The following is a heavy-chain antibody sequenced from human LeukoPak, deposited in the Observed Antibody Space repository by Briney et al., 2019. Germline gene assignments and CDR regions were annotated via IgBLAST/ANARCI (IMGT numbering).Heavy chain of an antibody. D-gene: IGHD5-18*01. CDR3: ARLDTAMGPFDY. CDR2: IYHSGST. V-gene: IGHV4-34*01. Sequence: SETLSLTCAVYGGSFSGYYWSWIRQPPGKGLEWIGSIYHSGSTYYNPSLKSRVTISVDTSKNQFSLKLSSVTAADTAVYYCARLDTAMGPFDYWGQGTLVTVSS. CDR1: GGSFSGYY. J-gene: IGHJ4*02.